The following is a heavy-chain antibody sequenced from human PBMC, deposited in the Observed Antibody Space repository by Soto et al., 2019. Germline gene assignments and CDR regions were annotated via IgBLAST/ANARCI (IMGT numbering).Heavy chain of an antibody. CDR1: GFTFSSYA. D-gene: IGHD3-10*01. CDR3: AKASHYYGSGSEFDY. J-gene: IGHJ4*02. V-gene: IGHV3-23*01. CDR2: ISGSGGST. Sequence: EVQLLESGGGLVQPGGSLRLSCAASGFTFSSYAMSWVRQAPGKGLEWVSAISGSGGSTYYADSVKGRFTISRDNSKTTLDMQMNSLRAQDTAVYYCAKASHYYGSGSEFDYWGQGTLVTVSS.